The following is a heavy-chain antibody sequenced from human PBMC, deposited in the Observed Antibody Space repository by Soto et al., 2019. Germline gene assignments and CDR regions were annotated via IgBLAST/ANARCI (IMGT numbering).Heavy chain of an antibody. CDR2: ISGSGGST. D-gene: IGHD6-19*01. CDR1: GFTFSSYA. Sequence: EVQLLESGGGLVQPGGSLRLSCAASGFTFSSYAMSWVRQAPGKGLEWVSAISGSGGSTYYADSVKGRFTISRDNSKNTMNLQMNRLRAEDTAVYYCAKEGRGRGSGCEFDYWGQGTLVTVSS. V-gene: IGHV3-23*01. CDR3: AKEGRGRGSGCEFDY. J-gene: IGHJ4*02.